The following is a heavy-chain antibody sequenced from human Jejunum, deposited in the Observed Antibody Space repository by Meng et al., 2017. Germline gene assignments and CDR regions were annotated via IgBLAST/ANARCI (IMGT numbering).Heavy chain of an antibody. Sequence: GESLKISCAASGLPFSSYTVSWVRQAPGKGLEWVSSISSSSSYMYYADSVKGRFTLSRDNAKNSLSLQMNSLRAEDTAVYYCATVGSYGLRSGAFDIWGQGTMVNVAS. V-gene: IGHV3-21*01. CDR3: ATVGSYGLRSGAFDI. D-gene: IGHD5-18*01. CDR1: GLPFSSYT. J-gene: IGHJ3*02. CDR2: ISSSSSYM.